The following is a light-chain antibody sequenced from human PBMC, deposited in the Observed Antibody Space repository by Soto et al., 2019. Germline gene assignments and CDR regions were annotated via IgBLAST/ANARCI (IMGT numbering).Light chain of an antibody. CDR2: RAS. CDR3: QQYNGWPYT. V-gene: IGKV3-15*01. CDR1: RDLGSN. J-gene: IGKJ2*01. Sequence: EIVMTQSPATLSVSPGERASLSCGASRDLGSNLAWYQQKPGQAPRLLIYRASTRATGIPPRFSAGGSGTEFTLTISSLQSEDFAVYYCQQYNGWPYTFGQGTNLEIK.